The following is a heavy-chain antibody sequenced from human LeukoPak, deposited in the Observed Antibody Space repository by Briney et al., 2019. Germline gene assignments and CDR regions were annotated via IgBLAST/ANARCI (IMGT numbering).Heavy chain of an antibody. J-gene: IGHJ4*02. CDR2: ISSSGRTV. D-gene: IGHD6-13*01. CDR3: AREAAGIPSSPFDY. Sequence: GGSLRLSCAASGFTFSDYYMGWIRQAPGKGLDWVSHISSSGRTVYYADSLKGRFTISRDNAKNSLYLQMNSLRAEDTALYYCAREAAGIPSSPFDYWGQGTLVTVSS. V-gene: IGHV3-11*01. CDR1: GFTFSDYY.